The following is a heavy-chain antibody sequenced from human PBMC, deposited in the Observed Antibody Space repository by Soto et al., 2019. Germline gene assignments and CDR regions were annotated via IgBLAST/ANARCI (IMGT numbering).Heavy chain of an antibody. J-gene: IGHJ4*02. Sequence: GSLRLSCTVSGFAFNNYGINWVRQAPGQGLEWVSSISKSDYTYYSDSVKGRFTISRDNAKNSVSLQMNTLRVEDTAVYYCAREDSIIIPAVSDFWGQGTLVTVSS. CDR2: ISKSDYT. CDR1: GFAFNNYG. D-gene: IGHD2-2*01. V-gene: IGHV3-21*01. CDR3: AREDSIIIPAVSDF.